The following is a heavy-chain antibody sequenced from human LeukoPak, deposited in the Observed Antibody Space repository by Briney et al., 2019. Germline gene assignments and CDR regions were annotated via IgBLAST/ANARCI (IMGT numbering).Heavy chain of an antibody. J-gene: IGHJ5*02. CDR3: ARRLSSNSGWFDP. D-gene: IGHD3-16*02. CDR2: IDPNSGGT. Sequence: GASVKVSCKASGYTFTGYYMHWVRQAPGQGLEWMGWIDPNSGGTNYAQKFQGGVTMTRDTSISTAYMVLNRLRSDDTAVYYCARRLSSNSGWFDPWGQGTLVTVSS. V-gene: IGHV1-2*02. CDR1: GYTFTGYY.